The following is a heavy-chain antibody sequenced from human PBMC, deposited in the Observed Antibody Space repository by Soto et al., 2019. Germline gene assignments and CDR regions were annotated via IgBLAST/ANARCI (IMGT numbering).Heavy chain of an antibody. CDR3: AKNPENYYYGMDV. Sequence: QVQLVQSGAEVKKPGSSVKVSCKASGGTFSSYAISWVRQAPGQGLEWMGGIIPTVGTADYAQKFQGRVTITADESTSTAYVELSSLRSEDTAVYYCAKNPENYYYGMDVWGQGTTVTVSS. CDR1: GGTFSSYA. CDR2: IIPTVGTA. J-gene: IGHJ6*02. V-gene: IGHV1-69*12.